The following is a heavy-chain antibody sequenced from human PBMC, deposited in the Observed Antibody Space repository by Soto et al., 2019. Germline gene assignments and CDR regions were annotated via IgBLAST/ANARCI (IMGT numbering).Heavy chain of an antibody. V-gene: IGHV1-2*02. J-gene: IGHJ3*02. Sequence: QLHLVQSGAVVKKPGASVTVSCSASGYPVTAYYMHWVRQAPGRGLEWMGGINPATGAAKYTQTFQGRVTMTRDTATSTVFMELSGPTSEDTAVFNCARGGGVGVAGSAAFDMWGQGTLVTVSS. CDR2: INPATGAA. D-gene: IGHD3-3*01. CDR1: GYPVTAYY. CDR3: ARGGGVGVAGSAAFDM.